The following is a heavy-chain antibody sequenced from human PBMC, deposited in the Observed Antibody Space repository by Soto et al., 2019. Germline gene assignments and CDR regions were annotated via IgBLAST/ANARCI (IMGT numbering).Heavy chain of an antibody. D-gene: IGHD2-15*01. CDR3: AKDLVVVVVAAGDAFDI. J-gene: IGHJ3*02. CDR2: ISGSGGST. V-gene: IGHV3-23*01. Sequence: GGSLRLSCAASGFTFSDYWMHWVRQAPGKGLEWVSAISGSGGSTYYADSVKGRFTISRDNSKNTLYLQMNSLRAEDTAVYYCAKDLVVVVVAAGDAFDIWGQGTMVTVSS. CDR1: GFTFSDYW.